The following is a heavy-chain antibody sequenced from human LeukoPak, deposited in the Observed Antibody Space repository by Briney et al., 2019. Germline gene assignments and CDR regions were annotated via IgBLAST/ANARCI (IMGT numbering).Heavy chain of an antibody. CDR2: IYSGGST. CDR1: GFTVSSNY. J-gene: IGHJ4*02. D-gene: IGHD5-18*01. CDR3: ARGSGYSYGYAYFDY. Sequence: GGSLRLSCAASGFTVSSNYMSWVRQAPGKGLEWVSVIYSGGSTYYADSVKGRFTISRDNSKNTLYLQMNGLRAEDTAVYYCARGSGYSYGYAYFDYWGQGTLVTVSS. V-gene: IGHV3-53*01.